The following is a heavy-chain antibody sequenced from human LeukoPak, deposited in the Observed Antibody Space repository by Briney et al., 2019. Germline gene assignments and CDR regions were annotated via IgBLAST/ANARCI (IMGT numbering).Heavy chain of an antibody. Sequence: GSLRLSCAGSGMNLGSYAMSWVRQAPGKGLEWVSIISGSGRGAQYADSVKGRFTISRDNSQNMLYLQMKSLRVEDTAVYYCAKNQISGSQKWFDPWGQGTLVTVSS. V-gene: IGHV3-23*01. CDR1: GMNLGSYA. J-gene: IGHJ5*02. CDR3: AKNQISGSQKWFDP. D-gene: IGHD3-10*01. CDR2: ISGSGRGA.